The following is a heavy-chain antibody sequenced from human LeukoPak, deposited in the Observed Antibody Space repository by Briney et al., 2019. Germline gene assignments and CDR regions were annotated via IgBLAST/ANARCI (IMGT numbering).Heavy chain of an antibody. CDR2: MNPNSGNT. CDR1: GYTFTSYD. Sequence: GASVKVSCKASGYTFTSYDINWVRQATGQGLEWMGWMNPNSGNTGYAQKFQGRVTMTRNTSISTAYMELSSLRSEDTAMYYCARSDYGDYFAWNYWGQGTLVTVSS. D-gene: IGHD4-17*01. J-gene: IGHJ4*02. V-gene: IGHV1-8*01. CDR3: ARSDYGDYFAWNY.